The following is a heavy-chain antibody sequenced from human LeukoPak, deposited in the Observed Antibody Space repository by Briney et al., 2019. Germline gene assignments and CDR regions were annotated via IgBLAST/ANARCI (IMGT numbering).Heavy chain of an antibody. CDR1: GFTFSSYS. Sequence: GGSLRLSCAASGFTFSSYSMNWVRQAPGKGLEWVSSISSSSYKYYVDSVKGRFTISRDNAKNSLYLQMNSLRAEDTAVYYCARADWDTAMIDYWGQGTLVTVSS. D-gene: IGHD5-18*01. J-gene: IGHJ4*02. V-gene: IGHV3-21*01. CDR3: ARADWDTAMIDY. CDR2: ISSSSYK.